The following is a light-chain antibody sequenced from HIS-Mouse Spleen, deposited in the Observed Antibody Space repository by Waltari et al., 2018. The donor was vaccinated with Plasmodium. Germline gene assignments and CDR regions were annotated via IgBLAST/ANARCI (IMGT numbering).Light chain of an antibody. J-gene: IGLJ3*02. Sequence: SSALTQDPAVSVALGQTVRITCQGDSLRSYYARWYQQKPGQAPVLVIYGKNNRPSGIPDRFSGSSSGNTASLTITGAQAEDEADYYCNSRDSSGNHQVFGGGTKLTVL. CDR2: GKN. V-gene: IGLV3-19*01. CDR3: NSRDSSGNHQV. CDR1: SLRSYY.